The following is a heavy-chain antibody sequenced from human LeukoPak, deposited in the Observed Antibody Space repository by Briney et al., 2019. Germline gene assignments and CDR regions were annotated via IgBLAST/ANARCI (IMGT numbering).Heavy chain of an antibody. CDR3: ARARDNVY. V-gene: IGHV3-7*04. D-gene: IGHD5-24*01. CDR2: IKEDGSEK. CDR1: GFTFSAFW. Sequence: PGGSLRLSCAASGFTFSAFWMTWVRQAPGKGLEWVASIKEDGSEKLYVDSVKGRFTISRDNAKKSLYLQMNSLTAEDAAVYYCARARDNVYWGQGTLVTVSS. J-gene: IGHJ4*02.